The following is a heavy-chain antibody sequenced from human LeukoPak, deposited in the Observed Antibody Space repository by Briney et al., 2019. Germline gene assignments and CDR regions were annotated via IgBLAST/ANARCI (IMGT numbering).Heavy chain of an antibody. D-gene: IGHD2-21*01. CDR1: GFTFSSYW. Sequence: GGSLRLSSAASGFTFSSYWMSWVRQAPGKGLEWVANIKQDGSEKYYVDSVKGRFTISRDNAKNSLYLQLNSLRAEDTAVYYCVRTGVLWWGRRVCYFDYWGQGTLVTVSS. J-gene: IGHJ4*02. CDR2: IKQDGSEK. V-gene: IGHV3-7*01. CDR3: VRTGVLWWGRRVCYFDY.